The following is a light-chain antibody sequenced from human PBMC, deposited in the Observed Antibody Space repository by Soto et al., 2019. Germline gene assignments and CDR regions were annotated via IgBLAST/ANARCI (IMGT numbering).Light chain of an antibody. CDR2: DAS. V-gene: IGKV1-13*02. CDR1: QGISSA. J-gene: IGKJ2*01. Sequence: AIQLTQSPSSLSASVGDRVTITCRASQGISSALAWYQQKPGKAPKLLIYDASSLESGVPSRFSGSGSGTDFTLTISSLQPEDFATYSCQQFNSYPYTCGQGTKLEIK. CDR3: QQFNSYPYT.